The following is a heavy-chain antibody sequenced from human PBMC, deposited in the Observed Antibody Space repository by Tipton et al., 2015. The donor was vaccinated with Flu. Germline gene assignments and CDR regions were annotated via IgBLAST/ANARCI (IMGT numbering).Heavy chain of an antibody. CDR3: ARDTMTRGFDI. V-gene: IGHV4-59*01. Sequence: TLSLTCTVSGGSINSYYWSWMRQSPGKGLEWLGYIYYNGRTTYSPSLKGRVTISVDTSKNQFSLSLASVTAADTAVYYCARDTMTRGFDIWGQGTMVTVSS. D-gene: IGHD2-2*01. CDR2: IYYNGRT. J-gene: IGHJ3*02. CDR1: GGSINSYY.